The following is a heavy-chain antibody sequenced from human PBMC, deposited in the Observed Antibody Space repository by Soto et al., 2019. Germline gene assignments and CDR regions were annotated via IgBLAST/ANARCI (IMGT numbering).Heavy chain of an antibody. D-gene: IGHD6-19*01. J-gene: IGHJ4*02. CDR2: ISAYNGNT. V-gene: IGHV1-18*01. CDR1: GYTFTSYG. Sequence: ASVKVSCKASGYTFTSYGISWVRQAPGQGLEWMGWISAYNGNTNYAQKLQGRVTVTTDTSTSTAYMELRSLRSDDTAVYYCARAGIAVAGTELNDYWGQGTLVTVSS. CDR3: ARAGIAVAGTELNDY.